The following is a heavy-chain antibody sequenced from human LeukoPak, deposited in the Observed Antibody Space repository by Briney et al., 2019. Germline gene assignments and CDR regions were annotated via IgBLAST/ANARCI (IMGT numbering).Heavy chain of an antibody. CDR3: VKDVGGSYAFDY. CDR1: GFTFSRYA. Sequence: GGSLRLSCSASGFTFSRYAMHWVRQAPGKGLEYVSGINDNGGRTHYGDSVKGRFSISRDNFKNTLHLQMNTLRAEDTALYYCVKDVGGSYAFDYWGQGILVTVAS. D-gene: IGHD1-26*01. J-gene: IGHJ4*02. V-gene: IGHV3-64D*09. CDR2: INDNGGRT.